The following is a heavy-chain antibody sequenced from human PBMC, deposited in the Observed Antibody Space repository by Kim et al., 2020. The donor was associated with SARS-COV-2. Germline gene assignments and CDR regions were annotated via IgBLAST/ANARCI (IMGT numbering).Heavy chain of an antibody. CDR1: GYTFTSYG. J-gene: IGHJ6*02. CDR3: ARDRIVVVVAATGYYYGMDV. CDR2: ISAYNGNT. Sequence: ASVKVSCKASGYTFTSYGISWVRQAPGQGLEWMGWISAYNGNTNYAQKLQGRVTMTTDTSTSTAYMELRSLRSDDTAVYYCARDRIVVVVAATGYYYGMDVWGQGTTVTVSS. V-gene: IGHV1-18*01. D-gene: IGHD2-15*01.